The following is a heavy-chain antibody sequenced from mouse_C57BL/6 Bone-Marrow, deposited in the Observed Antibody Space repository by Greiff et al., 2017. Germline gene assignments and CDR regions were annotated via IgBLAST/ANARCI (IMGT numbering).Heavy chain of an antibody. CDR3: ARSGYSNYHFAY. V-gene: IGHV1-82*01. CDR1: GYAFSSSW. D-gene: IGHD2-5*01. CDR2: IYPGDGDT. Sequence: VQLQQSGPELVKPGASVKISCKASGYAFSSSWMNWVKQRPGKGLEWIGRIYPGDGDTNYNGKFKGKATLTADKSSSTAYMQLSSLTSEDSAVYFCARSGYSNYHFAYWGQGTLVTVSA. J-gene: IGHJ3*01.